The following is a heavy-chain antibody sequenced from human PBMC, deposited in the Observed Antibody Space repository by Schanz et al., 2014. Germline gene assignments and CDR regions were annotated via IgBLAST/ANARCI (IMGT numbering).Heavy chain of an antibody. J-gene: IGHJ4*02. CDR3: ATGPHIVVAFDY. Sequence: QVQLVQSGGEVKKPGASATVSCKASGYTFNNHGISWVRQAPGQGLEWMGRIIPILDKTNYAQKFQGRVTMTRDTSTSTVYMELSSLTSEDTAVYYCATGPHIVVAFDYWGQGTLXTVSS. V-gene: IGHV1-18*01. CDR1: GYTFNNHG. CDR2: IIPILDKT. D-gene: IGHD2-21*01.